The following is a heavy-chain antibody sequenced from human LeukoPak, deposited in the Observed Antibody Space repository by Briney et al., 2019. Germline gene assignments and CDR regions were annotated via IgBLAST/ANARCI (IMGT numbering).Heavy chain of an antibody. CDR3: AKVALGYCSGSSCYYFDY. CDR2: ISSSGSTI. CDR1: GFTFSSYE. J-gene: IGHJ4*02. V-gene: IGHV3-48*03. Sequence: PGGSLRLSCAASGFTFSSYEMNWVRQAPGKGLEWVSYISSSGSTIYYADSVKGRFTISGDNAKNSLYLQMNSLRAEDTALYYCAKVALGYCSGSSCYYFDYGGQGTLVTVSS. D-gene: IGHD2-15*01.